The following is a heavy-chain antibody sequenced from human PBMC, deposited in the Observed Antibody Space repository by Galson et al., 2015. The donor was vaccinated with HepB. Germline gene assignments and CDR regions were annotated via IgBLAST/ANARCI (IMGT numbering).Heavy chain of an antibody. J-gene: IGHJ5*02. CDR1: GYSFTSYW. D-gene: IGHD2-2*02. V-gene: IGHV5-10-1*01. Sequence: QSGAEVKKPGESLRISCKGSGYSFTSYWISWVRQMPGKGLEWMGRIDPSDSYTNYSPSFQGHVTISADKSISTAYLQWSSLKASDTAMYYCARRNWENIVVVPAAIHDDWFDPWGQGTLVT. CDR3: ARRNWENIVVVPAAIHDDWFDP. CDR2: IDPSDSYT.